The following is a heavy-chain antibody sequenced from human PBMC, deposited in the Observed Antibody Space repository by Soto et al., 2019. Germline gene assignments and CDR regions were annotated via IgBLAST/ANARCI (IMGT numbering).Heavy chain of an antibody. J-gene: IGHJ4*02. CDR2: ISYSGRI. CDR3: ARNKDWAFDY. CDR1: GASVSSGGYY. D-gene: IGHD3-9*01. Sequence: SETLSLTCTVAGASVSSGGYYWSWIRQPPGKGLEWIGFISYSGRINYNPSLKSRVTISLDTSKNQFSLNLSSVTAADTAVYYCARNKDWAFDYGGQGTLVTVSS. V-gene: IGHV4-61*08.